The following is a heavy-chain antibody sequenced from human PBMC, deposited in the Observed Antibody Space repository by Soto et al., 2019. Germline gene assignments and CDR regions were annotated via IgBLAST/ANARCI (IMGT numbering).Heavy chain of an antibody. V-gene: IGHV3-23*01. J-gene: IGHJ4*02. Sequence: PGGSLRLSCAASGFTFSSYAMSWVRQAPGKGLEWVSTISGSGGSTYYADSVKGRFTISRDNAKNTLYLQMNSLRAEDTAVYYCAKDFQTYSSSSGFDYWGQGTLVTVSS. D-gene: IGHD6-6*01. CDR1: GFTFSSYA. CDR3: AKDFQTYSSSSGFDY. CDR2: ISGSGGST.